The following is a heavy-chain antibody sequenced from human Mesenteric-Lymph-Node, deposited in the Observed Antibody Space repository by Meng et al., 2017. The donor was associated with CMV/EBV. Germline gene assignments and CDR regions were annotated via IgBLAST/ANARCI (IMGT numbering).Heavy chain of an antibody. CDR3: ARGDWKEHFFDY. Sequence: ASVKVSCKASGYTFATYSISWVRQAPGQGLEWMGWISVYNGNTAYAQKLQDRVTMTTDTPTSTAYMELRSLRSDDAAVYYFARGDWKEHFFDYWGQGTLVTVSS. J-gene: IGHJ4*02. D-gene: IGHD1-1*01. V-gene: IGHV1-18*01. CDR1: GYTFATYS. CDR2: ISVYNGNT.